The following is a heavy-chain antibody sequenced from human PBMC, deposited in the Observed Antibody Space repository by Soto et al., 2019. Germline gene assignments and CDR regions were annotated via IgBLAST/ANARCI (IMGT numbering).Heavy chain of an antibody. D-gene: IGHD6-13*01. CDR2: VNPGSGDT. CDR3: ARRAPSIGSSWSKSYYYYGMDV. Sequence: ASVKVSCKASGYTFTNNDVSWVRQATGQGLEWMGWVNPGSGDTGYAQKFQGRVTMTRDISIATAYMELSSLRSEDTAVYYCARRAPSIGSSWSKSYYYYGMDVWGQGTTVTVSS. J-gene: IGHJ6*02. CDR1: GYTFTNND. V-gene: IGHV1-8*01.